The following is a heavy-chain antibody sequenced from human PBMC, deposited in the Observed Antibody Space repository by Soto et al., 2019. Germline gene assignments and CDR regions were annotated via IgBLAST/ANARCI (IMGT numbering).Heavy chain of an antibody. CDR3: ARDDWYGDYSDGMDV. J-gene: IGHJ6*02. D-gene: IGHD4-17*01. Sequence: PGGSLRLSCAASGFTVSSNYMSWVRQAPGKGLEWVSVIYSGGSTYYADSVKGRFTISRDNSKNTLYLQMNSLRAEDTAVYYCARDDWYGDYSDGMDVWGQGTTVTVSS. CDR1: GFTVSSNY. V-gene: IGHV3-66*01. CDR2: IYSGGST.